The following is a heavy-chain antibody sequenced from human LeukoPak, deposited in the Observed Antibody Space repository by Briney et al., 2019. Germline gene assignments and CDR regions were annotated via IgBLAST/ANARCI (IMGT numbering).Heavy chain of an antibody. D-gene: IGHD2-2*01. V-gene: IGHV3-23*01. CDR3: EKGRTPKTLEGKGYCSSTSCSGIQYYYYGMDV. Sequence: PGGALRLSCAASRFTLSSYAMSWVRQAPGNGLEWASAISGSGGSTYYADSGKCRFTISRDNSKNTLYLQMNSLRAEDTALYYCEKGRTPKTLEGKGYCSSTSCSGIQYYYYGMDVWGQGTTVTVSS. CDR1: RFTLSSYA. CDR2: ISGSGGST. J-gene: IGHJ6*02.